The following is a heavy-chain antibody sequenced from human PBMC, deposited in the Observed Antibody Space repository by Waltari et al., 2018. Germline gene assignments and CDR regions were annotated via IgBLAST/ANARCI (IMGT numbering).Heavy chain of an antibody. D-gene: IGHD6-13*01. CDR1: GFTFSSYS. J-gene: IGHJ4*02. Sequence: EVQLVESGGGLVKPGGSLRLSCAASGFTFSSYSMNWVRQAPGKGLEWVSSISSSSSYIYYADSVKGRFTISRDNAKNSLYLQMNSLRAEDTAVYYCARGGVKQQQLWGYYFDYWGQGTLVTVSS. CDR2: ISSSSSYI. V-gene: IGHV3-21*01. CDR3: ARGGVKQQQLWGYYFDY.